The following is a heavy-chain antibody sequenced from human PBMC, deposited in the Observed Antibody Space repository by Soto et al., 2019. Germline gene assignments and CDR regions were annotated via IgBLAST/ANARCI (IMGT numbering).Heavy chain of an antibody. CDR2: ISGDGGST. V-gene: IGHV3-23*01. D-gene: IGHD3-3*01. J-gene: IGHJ4*02. CDR1: GFTLSSYA. CDR3: ARGHFPPPYYDFWSGYYGGIDY. Sequence: GGSLRLSCAASGFTLSSYAMSCVRQARGKGLEWVAGISGDGGSTYYAGSVKGPFTISRDNSKNTLYLQMNSLRAEDTAVYYCARGHFPPPYYDFWSGYYGGIDYWGQGTLVTVSS.